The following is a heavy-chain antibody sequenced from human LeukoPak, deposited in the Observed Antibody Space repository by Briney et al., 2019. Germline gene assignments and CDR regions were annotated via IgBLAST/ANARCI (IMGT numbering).Heavy chain of an antibody. CDR1: GGSISSYY. V-gene: IGHV4-59*08. J-gene: IGHJ2*01. D-gene: IGHD4-17*01. Sequence: SETLSLTCTVSGGSISSYYWSWIRQPPGKGLEWIGYIYHSGNTNYNPSLKSRVTISVDTSKNQFSLKLSSVTAADTAVYYCARHKDYGDAGFFGLWGRGTLVTVSS. CDR3: ARHKDYGDAGFFGL. CDR2: IYHSGNT.